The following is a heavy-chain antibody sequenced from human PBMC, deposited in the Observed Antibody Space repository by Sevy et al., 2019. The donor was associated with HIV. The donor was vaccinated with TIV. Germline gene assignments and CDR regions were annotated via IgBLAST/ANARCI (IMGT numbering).Heavy chain of an antibody. Sequence: ASVKVSCKASGYTFTGQYIHWVRQAPGQGLEWMGGINPNSGNTNYAQEFQGRVTMTTDTSISTAYMELSGLKSDDTAVSYCSGGVRWGGYGYCCFDYWGQGTLVTVSS. J-gene: IGHJ4*02. CDR2: INPNSGNT. CDR3: SGGVRWGGYGYCCFDY. V-gene: IGHV1-2*02. D-gene: IGHD3-22*01. CDR1: GYTFTGQY.